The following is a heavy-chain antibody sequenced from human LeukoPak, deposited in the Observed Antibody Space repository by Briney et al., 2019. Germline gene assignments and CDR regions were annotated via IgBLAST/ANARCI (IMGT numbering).Heavy chain of an antibody. CDR3: GAGEWLVQADY. CDR1: GCTFSSLP. V-gene: IGHV3-23*01. D-gene: IGHD6-19*01. CDR2: TSGSGSNI. Sequence: GGSLRLLCAASGCTFSSLPMLWVRQAPGKGVEWVSATSGSGSNIYYADSVKGRFTVSRDNTKNSLYLQMNSLRAEDTAVYYCGAGEWLVQADYWGQGTLVTVSS. J-gene: IGHJ4*02.